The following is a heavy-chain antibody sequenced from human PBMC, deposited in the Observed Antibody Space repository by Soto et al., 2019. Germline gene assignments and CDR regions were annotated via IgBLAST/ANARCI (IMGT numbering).Heavy chain of an antibody. V-gene: IGHV1-3*01. CDR1: VYTFTSYA. J-gene: IGHJ6*02. CDR2: INAGNGNT. Sequence: ASVKVSCKASVYTFTSYAMHWVRQAPGQRLEWMGWINAGNGNTKYSQKFQGWVTMTRDTSISTAYMELSRLRSDDTAVYYCARGGVGTMDYYYGMDVWGQGTTVTVSS. D-gene: IGHD1-26*01. CDR3: ARGGVGTMDYYYGMDV.